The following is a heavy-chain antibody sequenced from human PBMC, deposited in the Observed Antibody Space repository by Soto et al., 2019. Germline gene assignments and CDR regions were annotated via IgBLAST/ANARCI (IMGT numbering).Heavy chain of an antibody. CDR1: GGSISSYY. CDR3: ARVGYCSGGSYLDY. V-gene: IGHV4-59*01. D-gene: IGHD2-15*01. J-gene: IGHJ4*02. Sequence: SETLSLTCTVSGGSISSYYWYWIRQPPGKGLEWIGYIYYSGSTNYNPSLKSRVTISVDTSKNHFSLKLSSVTAADTAVYYCARVGYCSGGSYLDYWSQGTLVTVS. CDR2: IYYSGST.